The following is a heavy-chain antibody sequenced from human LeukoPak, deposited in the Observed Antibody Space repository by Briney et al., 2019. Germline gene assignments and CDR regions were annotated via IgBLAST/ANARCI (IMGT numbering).Heavy chain of an antibody. D-gene: IGHD4-17*01. Sequence: GESLRLSCAASGFTVSSNYMSWVRQAPGKGLEWVSVIYRGGSTYYAHSVKGRFTISRDNSKNMLYLQMNSLRAEDTAVYYCARGLYGDYGGYYYYYMDVWGKGTTVTVSS. CDR3: ARGLYGDYGGYYYYYMDV. J-gene: IGHJ6*03. V-gene: IGHV3-53*01. CDR2: IYRGGST. CDR1: GFTVSSNY.